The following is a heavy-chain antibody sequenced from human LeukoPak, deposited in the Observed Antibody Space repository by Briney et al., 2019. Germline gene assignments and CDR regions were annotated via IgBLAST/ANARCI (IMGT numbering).Heavy chain of an antibody. CDR1: GFTFSSYA. Sequence: GGSLRPSCAASGFTFSSYAMHWVRQAPGKGLEWVAFVRYDGSNKYYADSVKGRFTISRDNSKNTLYLQMNSLRGEDTAVYYCAKSGSNYDYVWGSYRPTEYYFDYWGQGTLVTVSS. CDR3: AKSGSNYDYVWGSYRPTEYYFDY. D-gene: IGHD3-16*02. CDR2: VRYDGSNK. V-gene: IGHV3-30*02. J-gene: IGHJ4*02.